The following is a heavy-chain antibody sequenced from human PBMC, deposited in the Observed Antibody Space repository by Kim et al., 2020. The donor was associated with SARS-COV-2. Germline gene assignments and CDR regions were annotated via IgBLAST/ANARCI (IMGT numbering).Heavy chain of an antibody. V-gene: IGHV3-9*01. CDR3: GRGPNIDFWCGYYRTFIVS. Sequence: GGSLRLSCVASGFTFAAYAIHWVRQAPGKGLEWVSAISWNSGSSVYGDSVKGRFTISRDYSKSALYLQMNSLRAEDTAFYYCGRGPNIDFWCGYYRTFIVSWGQGPLVTVSS. J-gene: IGHJ4*02. CDR1: GFTFAAYA. CDR2: ISWNSGSS. D-gene: IGHD3-3*01.